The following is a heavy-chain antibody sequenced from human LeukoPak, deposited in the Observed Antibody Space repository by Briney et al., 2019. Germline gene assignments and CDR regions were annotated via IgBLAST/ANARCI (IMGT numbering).Heavy chain of an antibody. Sequence: ASVKVPCKASGYTFTGYYMHWVRQAPGHGLEWMGWINPNSGGTNYAQKFQGGVSMTRDTSITTVYMELSRLKSDDTAVYYCARDVVGYCTNGVCSEYFQHWGQGTLVTVSS. V-gene: IGHV1-2*02. D-gene: IGHD2-8*01. CDR1: GYTFTGYY. J-gene: IGHJ1*01. CDR2: INPNSGGT. CDR3: ARDVVGYCTNGVCSEYFQH.